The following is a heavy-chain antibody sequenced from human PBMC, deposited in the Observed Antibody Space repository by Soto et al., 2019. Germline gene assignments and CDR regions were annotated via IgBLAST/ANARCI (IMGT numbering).Heavy chain of an antibody. D-gene: IGHD3-10*01. CDR1: GFTFSSYA. V-gene: IGHV3-23*01. CDR2: ISGSGGST. Sequence: PGGSLRLSCAASGFTFSSYAMSWVRQAPAKGLEWVSAISGSGGSTYYADSVKGRFTISRDNSKNTLYLQMNSLRAEDTAVYYCAKPDLGIMVRELVGSYGMDVWGQGTTVTVSS. J-gene: IGHJ6*02. CDR3: AKPDLGIMVRELVGSYGMDV.